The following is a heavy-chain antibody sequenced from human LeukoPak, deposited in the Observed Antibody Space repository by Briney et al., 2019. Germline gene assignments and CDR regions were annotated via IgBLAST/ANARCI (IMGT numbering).Heavy chain of an antibody. Sequence: QPGGSLRLSCAASGFTFSSYAMSWVRQAPGKGLEWVSCITGSGSSTYYADSVKGRFTISRDNSKNTLYLQMNSLTAEDTAKYYCATDERGNYKPFDHWGQGTLVTVSS. CDR2: ITGSGSST. J-gene: IGHJ4*02. D-gene: IGHD3-22*01. CDR1: GFTFSSYA. CDR3: ATDERGNYKPFDH. V-gene: IGHV3-23*01.